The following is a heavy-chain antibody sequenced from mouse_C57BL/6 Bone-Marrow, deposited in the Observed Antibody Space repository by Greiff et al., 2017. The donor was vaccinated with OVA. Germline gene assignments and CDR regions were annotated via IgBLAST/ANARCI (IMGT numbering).Heavy chain of an antibody. D-gene: IGHD1-1*01. Sequence: VQLQQSGPELVKPGASVKISCKASGYAFSSSWMNWVKQRPGKGLEWIGRIYPGDGDTNYNGKFKGKATLTADKSSSTAYMQLSSLTSEDSAVYFCARSRYYYGSSYGYFDYWGQGTTLTVSS. J-gene: IGHJ2*01. CDR3: ARSRYYYGSSYGYFDY. V-gene: IGHV1-82*01. CDR1: GYAFSSSW. CDR2: IYPGDGDT.